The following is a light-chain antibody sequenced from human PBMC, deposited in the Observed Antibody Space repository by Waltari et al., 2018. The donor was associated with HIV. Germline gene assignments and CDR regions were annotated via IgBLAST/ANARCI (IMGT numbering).Light chain of an antibody. CDR2: GAS. J-gene: IGKJ4*01. Sequence: EIVLTQSPGTLSLSPGERATLSCRASQSVSSSYLAWYQHKPGQAPRLLIYGASSRATGIPDRFSVSGSGTDFTLTISRLEPEDFAVYYCQQYYSSPPITFGGGTKVEIK. V-gene: IGKV3-20*01. CDR3: QQYYSSPPIT. CDR1: QSVSSSY.